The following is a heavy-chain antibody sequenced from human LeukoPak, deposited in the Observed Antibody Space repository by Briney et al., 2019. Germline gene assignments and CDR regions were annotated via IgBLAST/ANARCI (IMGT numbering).Heavy chain of an antibody. V-gene: IGHV1-46*01. CDR3: ARRTYYYDSSGYYLDY. CDR1: GHTFTSYY. Sequence: ASVKVSCKASGHTFTSYYMHWVRQAPGQGLEWMGIINPSGGSTSYAQKFQGRVTMTRDMSTSTVYMELSSLRSEDTAVYYCARRTYYYDSSGYYLDYWGQGTLVTVSS. J-gene: IGHJ4*02. D-gene: IGHD3-22*01. CDR2: INPSGGST.